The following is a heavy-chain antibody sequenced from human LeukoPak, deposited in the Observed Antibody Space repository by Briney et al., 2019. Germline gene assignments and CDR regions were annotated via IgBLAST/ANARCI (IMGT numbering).Heavy chain of an antibody. V-gene: IGHV4-59*08. Sequence: SETLSLTCTVSGGSISSYYWSWIRQPPGKGLGWIGYIYYSGSTNYNPSLKSRVTISVDTSKNQFSLKLSSVTAADTAVYYCARHVAGATAFDYWGQGTLVTVSS. CDR1: GGSISSYY. D-gene: IGHD1-26*01. CDR2: IYYSGST. J-gene: IGHJ4*02. CDR3: ARHVAGATAFDY.